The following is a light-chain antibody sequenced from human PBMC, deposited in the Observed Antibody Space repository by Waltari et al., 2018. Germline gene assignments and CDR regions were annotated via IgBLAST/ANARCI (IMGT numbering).Light chain of an antibody. CDR1: QSVTSNY. Sequence: EIVLTQSPGTLSLSPGERATLYCRASQSVTSNYLVWYQQKPGQAPRLLIYGASSRATGIPDRFSGSGSGTDFTLTISRLEPEDFAVYYCQQYGSSSTFGQGTRLEIK. CDR2: GAS. CDR3: QQYGSSST. V-gene: IGKV3-20*01. J-gene: IGKJ5*01.